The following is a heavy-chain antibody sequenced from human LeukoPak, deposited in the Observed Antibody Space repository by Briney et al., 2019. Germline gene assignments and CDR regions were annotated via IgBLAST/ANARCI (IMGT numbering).Heavy chain of an antibody. V-gene: IGHV3-48*01. D-gene: IGHD3-3*01. CDR2: ISSSSSTI. J-gene: IGHJ4*02. Sequence: GGSLRLSCAASGFTFSSYSMNWVRQAPGKGLEWVSYISSSSSTIYYADSVKGRFTISRDNAKNSLYLQMNSLRAEDTAVYYCSTSRYDFWSGYYQSFDYWGQGTLVAVSS. CDR1: GFTFSSYS. CDR3: STSRYDFWSGYYQSFDY.